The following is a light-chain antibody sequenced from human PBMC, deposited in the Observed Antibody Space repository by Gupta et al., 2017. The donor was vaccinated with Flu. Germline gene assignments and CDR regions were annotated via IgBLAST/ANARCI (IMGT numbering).Light chain of an antibody. CDR3: QVWDSSSDCWV. J-gene: IGLJ3*02. CDR2: NDG. CDR1: NIGIKS. V-gene: IGLV3-21*02. Sequence: TARIAGGRNNIGIKSVECYQQQPAQAPVLLLYNDGDRPSGIPERCSGSNSGNTATLTISRVEAGDEADYYCQVWDSSSDCWVVGGGTNRTVL.